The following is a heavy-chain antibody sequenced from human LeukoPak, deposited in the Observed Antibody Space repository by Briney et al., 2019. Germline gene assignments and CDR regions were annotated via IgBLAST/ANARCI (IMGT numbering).Heavy chain of an antibody. V-gene: IGHV1-69*05. J-gene: IGHJ4*02. CDR2: IIPIFGTA. CDR1: GGTFSSYA. D-gene: IGHD3-22*01. Sequence: EASVKVSCKASGGTFSSYAISWARQAPGQGLEWMGGIIPIFGTANYAQKFQGRVTITTDESTSTAYMELSSLRSEDTAVYYCARRNRNYDSSGYYYFNYWGQGTLVTVSS. CDR3: ARRNRNYDSSGYYYFNY.